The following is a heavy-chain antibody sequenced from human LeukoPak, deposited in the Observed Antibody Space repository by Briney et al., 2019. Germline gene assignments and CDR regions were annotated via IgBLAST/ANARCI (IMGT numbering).Heavy chain of an antibody. CDR3: ARYTWSDRRGALDV. V-gene: IGHV3-48*02. Sequence: GGSLRLSCAASGFTFSTYNMNWVRQAPGKGLEWVSYISTSSSFIYYADSVKGRFTISRDNARNSLYLHMNSLRDEDTAVYYCARYTWSDRRGALDVWGQGTTVTVSS. CDR1: GFTFSTYN. CDR2: ISTSSSFI. J-gene: IGHJ6*02. D-gene: IGHD1-20*01.